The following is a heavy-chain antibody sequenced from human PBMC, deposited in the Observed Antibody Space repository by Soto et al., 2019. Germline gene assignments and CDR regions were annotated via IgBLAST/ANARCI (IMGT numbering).Heavy chain of an antibody. D-gene: IGHD3-3*01. V-gene: IGHV3-30-3*01. Sequence: PGGSLRLSCAASGFTFSSYTMRWVRQAPGKGLEWVAAISYDGSNKYYADSVKGRFTISRDNCKNTLYLQMNSLRAEDTAVYCCARDGSHRITIFGVVKIYYYGMDVWGQGTTVTVSS. CDR2: ISYDGSNK. J-gene: IGHJ6*02. CDR1: GFTFSSYT. CDR3: ARDGSHRITIFGVVKIYYYGMDV.